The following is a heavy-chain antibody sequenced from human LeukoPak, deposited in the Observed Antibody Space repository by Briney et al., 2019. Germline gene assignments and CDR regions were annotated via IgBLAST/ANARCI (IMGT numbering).Heavy chain of an antibody. CDR1: GFTFSSYA. J-gene: IGHJ4*02. D-gene: IGHD2-2*01. CDR3: AKDCSSTSCYGEGDY. Sequence: GSLRLSCAASGFTFSSYAMSWVRQAPGKGLEWVSAISGSGDITYYADSVKGRFTISRDNSKNTLYLQMNSLRAEDTAVYYCAKDCSSTSCYGEGDYWGQGTLVTVSS. CDR2: ISGSGDIT. V-gene: IGHV3-23*01.